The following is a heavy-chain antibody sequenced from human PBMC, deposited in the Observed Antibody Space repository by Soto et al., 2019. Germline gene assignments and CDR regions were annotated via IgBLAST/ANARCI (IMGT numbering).Heavy chain of an antibody. Sequence: SETLSLTCTVSGGSISSSSYYWGWIRQPPGKGLEWIGSIYYSGSTYYNPSLKSRVTISVDTSKNQFSLKLSSVTAADTAVYYCARCYWGFSGSMDVWGQGTTVTVSS. D-gene: IGHD7-27*01. CDR1: GGSISSSSYY. CDR2: IYYSGST. V-gene: IGHV4-39*01. CDR3: ARCYWGFSGSMDV. J-gene: IGHJ6*02.